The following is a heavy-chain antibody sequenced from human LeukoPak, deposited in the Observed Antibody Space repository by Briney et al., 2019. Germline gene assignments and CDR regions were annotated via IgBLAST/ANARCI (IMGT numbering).Heavy chain of an antibody. Sequence: SETLSLTCSVSGGSISNYYWSRIRQPPGKGLEWIGSMYYSGSTNYNPSLKSRATISEDTSKKQFSLKLSSVTAADTAVYCARAGYDTSGFWYFDLWGRGTLVTVSS. V-gene: IGHV4-59*01. J-gene: IGHJ2*01. CDR3: ARAGYDTSGFWYFDL. CDR2: MYYSGST. D-gene: IGHD3-22*01. CDR1: GGSISNYY.